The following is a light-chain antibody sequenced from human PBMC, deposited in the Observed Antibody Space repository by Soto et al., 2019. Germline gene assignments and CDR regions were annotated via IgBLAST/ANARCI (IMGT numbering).Light chain of an antibody. CDR3: QQYNNWSPIT. CDR1: QIVSGN. V-gene: IGKV3-15*01. Sequence: EIVVTQSPATLSVSPGEKATLSCRASQIVSGNLAWYQQKPGQAPRLLIYGASTRATGIPARFSGSGSGTEFTLTISSLQSEDFAVYYCQQYNNWSPITFGQGTRLEIK. J-gene: IGKJ5*01. CDR2: GAS.